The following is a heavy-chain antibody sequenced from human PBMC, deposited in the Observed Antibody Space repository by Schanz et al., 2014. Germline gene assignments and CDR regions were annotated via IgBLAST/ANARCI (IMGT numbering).Heavy chain of an antibody. CDR3: ARGRVLES. CDR1: GFTFSGFW. Sequence: EMQLLESGGGLVQPGGSLRLSCAGSGFTFSGFWMTWVRQAPGKGLEWVANIKKDGSEKYYVDSVKGRFTISRDNAKNSLFLQMNSLRPEDTAVYYCARGRVLESWGQGTLVTVSS. V-gene: IGHV3-7*01. J-gene: IGHJ5*02. D-gene: IGHD1-1*01. CDR2: IKKDGSEK.